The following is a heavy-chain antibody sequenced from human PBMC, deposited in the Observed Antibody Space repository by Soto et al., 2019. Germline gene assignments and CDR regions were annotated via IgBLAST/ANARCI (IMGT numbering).Heavy chain of an antibody. Sequence: PVKVSCKASGGTFSSYAISWVRQAPGQGLEWMGGIIPICGTANYAQKFQGRVTITADESTSTAYMELISLRSEDTAVYYCARDNQQHLRYYGMDVWGQGTTVTVSS. CDR1: GGTFSSYA. CDR3: ARDNQQHLRYYGMDV. J-gene: IGHJ6*02. CDR2: IIPICGTA. D-gene: IGHD6-13*01. V-gene: IGHV1-69*13.